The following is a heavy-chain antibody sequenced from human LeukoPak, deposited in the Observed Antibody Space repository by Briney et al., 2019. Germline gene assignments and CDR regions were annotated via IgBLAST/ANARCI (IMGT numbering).Heavy chain of an antibody. D-gene: IGHD3-10*01. J-gene: IGHJ3*01. Sequence: GGSLRLSCAASGFTFSDYYMSWTRQAPGKGLVWVSRINTDGRSTTYADSVKGRFTISRDNAKSTLYLQMNSLRAEDTAVYYCARHPGDWGQGTMVTVSS. CDR1: GFTFSDYY. CDR2: INTDGRST. V-gene: IGHV3-74*01. CDR3: ARHPGD.